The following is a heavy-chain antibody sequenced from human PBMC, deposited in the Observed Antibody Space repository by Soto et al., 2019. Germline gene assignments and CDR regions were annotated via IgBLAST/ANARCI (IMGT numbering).Heavy chain of an antibody. CDR2: IYHSGST. J-gene: IGHJ6*01. CDR1: GGSISSGGYS. D-gene: IGHD6-19*01. Sequence: PSETLSLTCAVSGGSISSGGYSWSWIRQPPGKGLEWIGYIYHSGSTYYNPSLKSRVTISVDKPQNQFSLNLTSVTAADTAIYYCAYSSGWYRHDVWGQGTSVTVSS. V-gene: IGHV4-30-2*01. CDR3: AYSSGWYRHDV.